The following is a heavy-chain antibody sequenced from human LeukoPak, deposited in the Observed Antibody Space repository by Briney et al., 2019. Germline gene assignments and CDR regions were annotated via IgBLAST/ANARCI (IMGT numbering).Heavy chain of an antibody. J-gene: IGHJ5*02. D-gene: IGHD6-13*01. V-gene: IGHV1-2*02. CDR3: ARDRIAARRWFDP. Sequence: ASVKVSCKASGYTFTGYYMHWVRQAPGQGLEWMGWINPNSGGTNYAQKFRGRVTMTRDTSISTAYMELSRLRSDDTAVYYCARDRIAARRWFDPWGQGTLVTVSS. CDR2: INPNSGGT. CDR1: GYTFTGYY.